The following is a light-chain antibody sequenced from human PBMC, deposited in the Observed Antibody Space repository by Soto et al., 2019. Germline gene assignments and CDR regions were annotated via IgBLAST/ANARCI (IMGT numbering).Light chain of an antibody. CDR3: QQSYRTPFT. CDR1: QSINNY. Sequence: DIQLTQSPSSLSASVGDRVTITCRTSQSINNYFNWYQHIPGKAPRLLIYATSTLQRGVPPRFRGGGSGTLFTLTISSLQPEDFATYYCQQSYRTPFTFGPGTTADIK. CDR2: ATS. J-gene: IGKJ3*01. V-gene: IGKV1-39*01.